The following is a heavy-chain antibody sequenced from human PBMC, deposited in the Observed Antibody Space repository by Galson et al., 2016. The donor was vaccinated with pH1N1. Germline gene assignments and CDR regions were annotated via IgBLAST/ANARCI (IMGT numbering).Heavy chain of an antibody. D-gene: IGHD1-26*01. CDR2: INPIGGMA. CDR3: GRDLGRLRDF. CDR1: GYTFTSYY. J-gene: IGHJ4*02. V-gene: IGHV1-46*01. Sequence: SVKVSCKASGYTFTSYYFHWVRQAPGLGLQWMGVINPIGGMATYTQNFQDRLTMTVDASTSTVYMELTSLRSEETAVYYCGRDLGRLRDFWGQGTLVTVSS.